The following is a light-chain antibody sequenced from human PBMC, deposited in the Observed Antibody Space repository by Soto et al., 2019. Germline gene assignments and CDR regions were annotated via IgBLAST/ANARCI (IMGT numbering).Light chain of an antibody. Sequence: DIQMTQSPSSLSASVGDRVTITCRASKGMCTCLAWYQQKPGKVSTLLMYAASTSQSGVPSRFSGSGSGTEFTLTISSLQPEDVATYYCQKYNTALLTFGGGTLVE. V-gene: IGKV1-27*01. CDR1: KGMCTC. J-gene: IGKJ4*01. CDR2: AAS. CDR3: QKYNTALLT.